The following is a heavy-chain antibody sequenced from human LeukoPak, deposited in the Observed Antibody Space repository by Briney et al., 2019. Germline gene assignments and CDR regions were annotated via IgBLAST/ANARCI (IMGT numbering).Heavy chain of an antibody. CDR1: GGTFSSSSYY. CDR3: AWCYYDSSGYYYSGHWFDP. CDR2: IYYSGST. Sequence: SCKASGGTFSSSSYYWGWIRQPPGKGLEWIGSIYYSGSTYYNPSLKSRVTISVDTSKNQFSLKLSSVTAADTAVYYCAWCYYDSSGYYYSGHWFDPWGQGTLVTVSS. V-gene: IGHV4-39*01. D-gene: IGHD3-22*01. J-gene: IGHJ5*02.